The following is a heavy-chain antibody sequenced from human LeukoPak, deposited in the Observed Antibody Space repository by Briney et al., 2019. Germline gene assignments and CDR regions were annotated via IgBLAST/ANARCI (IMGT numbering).Heavy chain of an antibody. CDR3: ARMQNTAPYYFDY. Sequence: SETLSLTCAVYGGSFSGYYWSWIRQPPGKGLEWIGEINHSGSSNYNPSLKSRVTISVDTSKNQFSLKLSSVTAADTAVYYCARMQNTAPYYFDYWGQGTLVTVSS. J-gene: IGHJ4*02. CDR1: GGSFSGYY. CDR2: INHSGSS. V-gene: IGHV4-34*01. D-gene: IGHD5-18*01.